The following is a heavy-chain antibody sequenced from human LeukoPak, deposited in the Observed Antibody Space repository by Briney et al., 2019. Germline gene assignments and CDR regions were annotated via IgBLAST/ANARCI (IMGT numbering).Heavy chain of an antibody. CDR2: ISAYNGNT. CDR1: GYTFTSYG. Sequence: ASVKVSCKASGYTFTSYGISWVRQAPGQGLEWMGWISAYNGNTNYAQKLQGRVTMTTDTSTSTAYMELRSLRSEDTAVYYCARGGFWNYFDYYYYYYMDVWGKGTTVTVSS. D-gene: IGHD1-7*01. CDR3: ARGGFWNYFDYYYYYYMDV. J-gene: IGHJ6*03. V-gene: IGHV1-18*01.